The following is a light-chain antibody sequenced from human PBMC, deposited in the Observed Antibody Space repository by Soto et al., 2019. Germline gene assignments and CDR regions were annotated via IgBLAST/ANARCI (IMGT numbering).Light chain of an antibody. J-gene: IGKJ3*01. CDR1: QDSSNY. CDR3: QQYDNLPFT. CDR2: DAS. V-gene: IGKV1-33*01. Sequence: DIQMTQSPSSLSASVGDRVTITCPASQDSSNYLNWYQQKPGKAPKLLIYDASNLETGVPSRFSGSGSGTDLTFTISSLQPEDIATYYCQQYDNLPFTFGPGTKVDSK.